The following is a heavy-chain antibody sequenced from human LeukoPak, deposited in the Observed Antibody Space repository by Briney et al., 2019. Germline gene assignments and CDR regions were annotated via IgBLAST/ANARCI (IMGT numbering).Heavy chain of an antibody. D-gene: IGHD6-19*01. CDR2: FYTSGST. CDR1: GGSISFYY. CDR3: ARARVAVTGVVGYFDY. Sequence: SETLSLTCSVSGGSISFYYWSWIRQPAGKGLEWIGRFYTSGSTNYNPSLKSRVTMSVDTSKNQLSLKLSSVTAADTAVYYCARARVAVTGVVGYFDYWGQGTLVTVSS. J-gene: IGHJ4*02. V-gene: IGHV4-4*07.